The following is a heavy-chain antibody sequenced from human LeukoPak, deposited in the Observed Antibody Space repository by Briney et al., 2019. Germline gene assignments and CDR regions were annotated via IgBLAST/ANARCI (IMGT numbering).Heavy chain of an antibody. Sequence: ASVKVSCKASGFTXSGYYMHWVRQAPGQGLEWMAWISPNSGGTNYVQKFQGRVTLTRDTSISTDYMEISGLTSDDTALYYCAREPSGSGGYDYWGQGTLVTVSS. V-gene: IGHV1-2*02. CDR3: AREPSGSGGYDY. J-gene: IGHJ4*02. D-gene: IGHD3-10*01. CDR2: ISPNSGGT. CDR1: GFTXSGYY.